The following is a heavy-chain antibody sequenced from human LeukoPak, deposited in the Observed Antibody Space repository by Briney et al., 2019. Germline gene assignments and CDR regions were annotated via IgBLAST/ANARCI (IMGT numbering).Heavy chain of an antibody. V-gene: IGHV3-53*01. CDR2: IYSGGTT. CDR3: ARASTIGAAGLFNF. D-gene: IGHD6-13*01. Sequence: PGGSLRLSCAASGFTVSSDYMNWVRQAPGKGLEWVSVIYSGGTTFYADSVRGRLTISRDNSKNTLYLQMNSLRAEDTAMYYCARASTIGAAGLFNFWGQGTLVTVSS. CDR1: GFTVSSDY. J-gene: IGHJ4*02.